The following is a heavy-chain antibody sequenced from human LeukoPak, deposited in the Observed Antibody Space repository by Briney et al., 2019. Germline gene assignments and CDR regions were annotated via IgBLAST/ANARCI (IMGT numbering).Heavy chain of an antibody. Sequence: GGSLRLSCAASGFTFSNYAKSWVRQAPGKGLEWVSHISGSGFSTNYADSVKGRFTISRDNAKNTLYLQMNSLRAEDTAVYYCARFGSTTFADYWGQGTLVTVSS. J-gene: IGHJ4*02. CDR1: GFTFSNYA. D-gene: IGHD3-16*01. V-gene: IGHV3-23*01. CDR3: ARFGSTTFADY. CDR2: ISGSGFST.